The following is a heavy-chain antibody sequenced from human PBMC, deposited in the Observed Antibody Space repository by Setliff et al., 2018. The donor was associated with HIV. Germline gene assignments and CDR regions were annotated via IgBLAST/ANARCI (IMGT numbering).Heavy chain of an antibody. J-gene: IGHJ4*02. CDR1: GGTLSNYV. V-gene: IGHV1-69*13. Sequence: SVKVSCKTSGGTLSNYVITWVRQAPGQGLEWMGMIIPMYNIPAYAQKFQGRVTFTADESTSTAYMELSSLSSEDTAVYYCASFFVTTVTNQDYWGQGTPVTVSS. CDR3: ASFFVTTVTNQDY. CDR2: IIPMYNIP. D-gene: IGHD4-17*01.